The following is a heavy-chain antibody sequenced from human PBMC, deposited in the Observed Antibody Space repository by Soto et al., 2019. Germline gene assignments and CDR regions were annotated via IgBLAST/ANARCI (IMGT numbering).Heavy chain of an antibody. D-gene: IGHD2-21*01. CDR1: GDSISRGGYY. V-gene: IGHV4-31*03. Sequence: QVQLQESGPGLVKPSQTLSLTCTVSGDSISRGGYYWNWLRQHPRKGLEWIGYIYHSGSTIYNPSLKSRATISVDTSTNRSSLELSNVTAADTAVYDCARDRAGAYGLGWFDPWGQGSLVTVSS. CDR3: ARDRAGAYGLGWFDP. CDR2: IYHSGST. J-gene: IGHJ5*02.